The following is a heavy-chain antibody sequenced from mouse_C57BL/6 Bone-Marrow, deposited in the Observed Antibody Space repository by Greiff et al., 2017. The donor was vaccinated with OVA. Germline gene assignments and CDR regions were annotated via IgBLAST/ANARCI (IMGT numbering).Heavy chain of an antibody. D-gene: IGHD4-1*01. CDR2: ISSGSSTI. CDR3: ARSLGRTDFDY. Sequence: EVKLMESGGGLVKPGGSLKLSCAASGFTFSDYGMHWVRQAPEKGLEWVAYISSGSSTIYYADKVKGRFTISRDNAKNTLFLQMTSLRSEDTAMYYCARSLGRTDFDYWGQGTTLTVSS. CDR1: GFTFSDYG. J-gene: IGHJ2*01. V-gene: IGHV5-17*01.